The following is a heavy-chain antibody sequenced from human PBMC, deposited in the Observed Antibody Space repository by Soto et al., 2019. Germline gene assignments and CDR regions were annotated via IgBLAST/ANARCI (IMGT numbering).Heavy chain of an antibody. D-gene: IGHD2-2*01. Sequence: HVQLLQSGGELKKPGASVKVSCNTSGFTFNTYFISWVRQARGQGLEWMGWISPYNGNTKYGEKFQGRVTMTTDTITRTAYMELRNLRIDDTAVYYCARDTSNSFDYWGQGTLVTVSS. CDR3: ARDTSNSFDY. V-gene: IGHV1-18*01. CDR2: ISPYNGNT. J-gene: IGHJ4*02. CDR1: GFTFNTYF.